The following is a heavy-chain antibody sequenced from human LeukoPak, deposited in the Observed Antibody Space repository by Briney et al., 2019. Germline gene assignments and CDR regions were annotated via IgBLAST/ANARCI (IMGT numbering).Heavy chain of an antibody. Sequence: GGSLRLSCTASGFTFGDYAMSWVRQAPGKGLEWVGFIKSKAHGGTTEYAASVKGRFIISRDDSKNIAYLQMNSLKTEDTAVYYCARDSTGLGSGSYYIHYYYYYMDVWGKGTTVTVSS. V-gene: IGHV3-49*04. D-gene: IGHD1-26*01. CDR1: GFTFGDYA. CDR3: ARDSTGLGSGSYYIHYYYYYMDV. CDR2: IKSKAHGGTT. J-gene: IGHJ6*03.